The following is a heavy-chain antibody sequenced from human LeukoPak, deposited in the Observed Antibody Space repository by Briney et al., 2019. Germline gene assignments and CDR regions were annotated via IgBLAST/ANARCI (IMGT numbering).Heavy chain of an antibody. D-gene: IGHD3-22*01. V-gene: IGHV4-39*01. J-gene: IGHJ4*02. CDR2: FSYSGST. Sequence: SETLSLTCSVSGGSIRSSSYYWGWIRQPPGKGLEYIGSFSYSGSTYYNPSLKSRVTISVDTSKNQFSLKMSSVTAADTAVYYCASLSKYYYESRGFFDYWGQGTLVTVS. CDR1: GGSIRSSSYY. CDR3: ASLSKYYYESRGFFDY.